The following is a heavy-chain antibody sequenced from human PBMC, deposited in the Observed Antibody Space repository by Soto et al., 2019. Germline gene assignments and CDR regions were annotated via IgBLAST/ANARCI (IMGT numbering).Heavy chain of an antibody. CDR1: GFTFSSYW. J-gene: IGHJ6*02. V-gene: IGHV3-74*01. CDR2: INSDGSST. D-gene: IGHD6-6*01. CDR3: ARGQKYSSSSGYYYYGMDV. Sequence: GGSLRLSCAASGFTFSSYWMHWVRQAPGKGLVWVSRINSDGSSTSYADSVKGRFTISRDNAKNTLYLQMNSLRAEDTAVYYCARGQKYSSSSGYYYYGMDVWGQGTTVTVSS.